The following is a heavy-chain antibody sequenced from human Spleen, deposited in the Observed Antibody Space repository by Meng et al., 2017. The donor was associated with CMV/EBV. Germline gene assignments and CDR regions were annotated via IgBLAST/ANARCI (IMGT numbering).Heavy chain of an antibody. CDR1: GFTFSSYG. D-gene: IGHD6-13*01. Sequence: GGSLRLSCAASGFTFSSYGMHWVRQAPGKGLEWVAVIWYDGSNKYYADSVKGRFTISRDNSKNTLYLQMNSLRAEDTAVYYCAKGRRSSWDWFDPWGQGTLVTVSS. J-gene: IGHJ5*02. V-gene: IGHV3-33*06. CDR2: IWYDGSNK. CDR3: AKGRRSSWDWFDP.